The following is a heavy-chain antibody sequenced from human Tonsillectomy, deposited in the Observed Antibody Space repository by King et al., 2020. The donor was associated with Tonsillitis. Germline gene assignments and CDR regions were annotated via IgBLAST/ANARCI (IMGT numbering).Heavy chain of an antibody. CDR1: GGSISSYY. CDR2: IYYSGST. J-gene: IGHJ6*03. D-gene: IGHD3-9*01. CDR3: ARGYAGYEYYYYYYMDV. V-gene: IGHV4-59*01. Sequence: QLQLQESGPGLVKPSETLSLTCTVSGGSISSYYWSWIRQPPGKGLEWFGYIYYSGSTNYNPSLKSRVTISVDTSKNQFSLKLSSVTAADTAVYYCARGYAGYEYYYYYYMDVWGKGTTVTVSS.